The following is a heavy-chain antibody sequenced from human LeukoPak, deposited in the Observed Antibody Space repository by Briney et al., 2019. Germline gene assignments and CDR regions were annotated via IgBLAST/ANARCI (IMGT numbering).Heavy chain of an antibody. CDR3: ARDLQLWLQGNWFDP. Sequence: ASVKVSCKASGYTFTGYYMHWVRQAPGRGLEWMGWINPNSGGTNYAQKFQGRVTMTRDTSISTAYMELSRPRSDDTAVYYCARDLQLWLQGNWFDPWGQGTLVTVSS. D-gene: IGHD5-18*01. V-gene: IGHV1-2*02. CDR1: GYTFTGYY. CDR2: INPNSGGT. J-gene: IGHJ5*02.